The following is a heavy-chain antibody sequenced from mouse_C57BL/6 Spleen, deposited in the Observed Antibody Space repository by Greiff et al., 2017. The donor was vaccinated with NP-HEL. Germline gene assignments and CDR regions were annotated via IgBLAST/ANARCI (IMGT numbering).Heavy chain of an antibody. CDR2: ISGGGGNT. CDR1: GFTFSSYT. V-gene: IGHV5-9*01. CDR3: ARQLFYYYGSSPFAY. Sequence: EVMLVESGGGLVKPGGSLKLSCAASGFTFSSYTMSWVRQTPEKRLEWVATISGGGGNTYYPDSVKGRFTISRDNAKNTLYLQMSSLRSEDTALYYCARQLFYYYGSSPFAYWGQGTLVTVSA. J-gene: IGHJ3*01. D-gene: IGHD1-1*01.